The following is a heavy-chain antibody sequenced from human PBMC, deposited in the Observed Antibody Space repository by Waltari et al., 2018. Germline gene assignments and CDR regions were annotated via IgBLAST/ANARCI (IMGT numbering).Heavy chain of an antibody. CDR2: IYPGDSDT. D-gene: IGHD6-13*01. CDR1: GYSFTSYW. CDR3: ARLHNPAAAGTRWFDP. J-gene: IGHJ5*02. V-gene: IGHV5-51*03. Sequence: EVQLVQSGAEVKKPGESLKISCKGSGYSFTSYWIGWVRQMPGKGLEWMGIIYPGDSDTRYSPSFQGQVTISADKSISTAYLQWSSLKASDTAMYYCARLHNPAAAGTRWFDPWGQGTLVTVSS.